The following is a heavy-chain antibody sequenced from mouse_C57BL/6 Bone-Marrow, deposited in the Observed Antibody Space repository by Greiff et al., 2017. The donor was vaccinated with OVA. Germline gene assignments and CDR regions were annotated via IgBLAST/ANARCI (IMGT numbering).Heavy chain of an antibody. Sequence: VMLVESGAELARPGASVKLSCKASGYTFTSYGISWVKQRTGQGLEWIGEIYPRSGNTYYNEKFKGKATLTADKSSSTAYMELRSLTSEDSAVYFCARVYGSSYVKAMDYWGQGTSVTVSS. J-gene: IGHJ4*01. CDR2: IYPRSGNT. D-gene: IGHD1-1*01. CDR1: GYTFTSYG. V-gene: IGHV1-81*01. CDR3: ARVYGSSYVKAMDY.